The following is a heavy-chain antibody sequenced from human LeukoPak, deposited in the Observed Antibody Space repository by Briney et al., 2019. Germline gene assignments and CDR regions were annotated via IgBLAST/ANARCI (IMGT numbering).Heavy chain of an antibody. CDR1: GFTFSSYS. Sequence: AGGSLRLSCAASGFTFSSYSMNWVRQAPGKGLEWVSSISSSSSYIYYADSVKGRFTISRDNAKNSLYLQMNSLRAEDTAVYYCARVLVSRYFDWFGGPDAFDIWGQGTMVTVSS. CDR2: ISSSSSYI. V-gene: IGHV3-21*01. CDR3: ARVLVSRYFDWFGGPDAFDI. J-gene: IGHJ3*02. D-gene: IGHD3-9*01.